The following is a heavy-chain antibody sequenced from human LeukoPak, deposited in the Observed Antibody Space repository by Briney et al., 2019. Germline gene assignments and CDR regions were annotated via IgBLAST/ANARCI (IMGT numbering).Heavy chain of an antibody. CDR3: ARTTNYYGSGSYYNPYYYYYMDV. CDR1: GGSLSSGGYY. Sequence: PSETLSLTCTVSGGSLSSGGYYWSWIRQHPGKGLEWIGYIYYSGSTYYNPSLKSRVTISVDTSKNQFSLKLSSVTAADTAVYYCARTTNYYGSGSYYNPYYYYYMDVWGKGTTVTVSS. CDR2: IYYSGST. D-gene: IGHD3-10*01. V-gene: IGHV4-31*03. J-gene: IGHJ6*03.